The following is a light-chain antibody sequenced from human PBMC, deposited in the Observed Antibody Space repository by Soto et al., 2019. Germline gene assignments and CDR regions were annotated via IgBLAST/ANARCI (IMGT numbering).Light chain of an antibody. V-gene: IGLV1-40*01. CDR1: SSNIGAGYD. CDR3: QSYDSSLSGLYV. CDR2: GNS. Sequence: QSVLTQPTSVSGAPGQRVTISCTGSSSNIGAGYDVHWYQQLPGTAPKLLIYGNSNRPSGVPDRFSGSKSGTSASLAITGVQAEDEADYYCQSYDSSLSGLYVFGTGTKVTVL. J-gene: IGLJ1*01.